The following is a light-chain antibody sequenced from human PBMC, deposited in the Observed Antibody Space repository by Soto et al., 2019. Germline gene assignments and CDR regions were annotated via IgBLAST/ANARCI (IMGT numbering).Light chain of an antibody. V-gene: IGLV3-21*02. CDR2: DDS. Sequence: SYELTQPPSVSVAPGQTARIPCGADNIGSRSVHWYQQKPGQAPVLVVFDDSDRSSGIPERFSGSNSGNTATLTISRVEAGDEADYYCQVWDHIGDTFVFGSGTKFT. CDR3: QVWDHIGDTFV. CDR1: NIGSRS. J-gene: IGLJ1*01.